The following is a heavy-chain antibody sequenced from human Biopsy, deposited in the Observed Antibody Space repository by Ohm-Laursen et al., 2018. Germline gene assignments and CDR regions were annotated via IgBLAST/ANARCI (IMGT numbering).Heavy chain of an antibody. CDR1: GGTFSNYG. J-gene: IGHJ1*01. CDR2: NIPILGTG. D-gene: IGHD3-9*01. V-gene: IGHV1-69*06. Sequence: SVKVSCKAPGGTFSNYGVNWVRQAPGQGLEWLGGNIPILGTGNYAQKFQDRITVAADTSTSTATMELRSLRSDDTAVYYCATKLTGYFHHWGQGTLVIVSS. CDR3: ATKLTGYFHH.